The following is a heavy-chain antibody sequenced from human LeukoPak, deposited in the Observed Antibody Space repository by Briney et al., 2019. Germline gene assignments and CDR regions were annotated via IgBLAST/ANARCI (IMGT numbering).Heavy chain of an antibody. V-gene: IGHV4-59*01. D-gene: IGHD6-13*01. J-gene: IGHJ4*02. CDR3: ARDSGAAGTDY. CDR1: GGSISSYY. CDR2: IYYSGST. Sequence: SETLSLTCSVSGGSISSYYWSWIRQPPRKGLEWIGNIYYSGSTNYNPSLKSRVTISVDTSKNQFSLKLSSVTAADTAVYYCARDSGAAGTDYWGQGTLVTVSS.